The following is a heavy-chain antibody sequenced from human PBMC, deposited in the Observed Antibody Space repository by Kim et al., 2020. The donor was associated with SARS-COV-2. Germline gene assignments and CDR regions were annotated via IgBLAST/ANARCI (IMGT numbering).Heavy chain of an antibody. CDR2: T. CDR3: ARAVGGNSLDY. V-gene: IGHV1-18*01. Sequence: TNDAQKRKGRGTMTQDTSTSTAYMELRSLRSDDTAVYYCARAVGGNSLDYWGQGTLVTVSS. J-gene: IGHJ4*02. D-gene: IGHD2-21*02.